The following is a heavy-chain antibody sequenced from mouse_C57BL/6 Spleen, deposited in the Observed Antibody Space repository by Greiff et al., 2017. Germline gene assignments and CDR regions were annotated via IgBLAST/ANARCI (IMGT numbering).Heavy chain of an antibody. V-gene: IGHV1-69*01. CDR2: IDPSDSYT. D-gene: IGHD2-2*01. J-gene: IGHJ1*03. Sequence: QVQLQQPGAELVMPGASVKLSCKASGYTFTSYWMHWVKQRPGQGLEWIGEIDPSDSYTNYNHKFKGKSTWTVDKSSSTAYMQLSSLTSEDSAVYYCARGRDGYAYWYFGVWGTGTTVTVSS. CDR3: ARGRDGYAYWYFGV. CDR1: GYTFTSYW.